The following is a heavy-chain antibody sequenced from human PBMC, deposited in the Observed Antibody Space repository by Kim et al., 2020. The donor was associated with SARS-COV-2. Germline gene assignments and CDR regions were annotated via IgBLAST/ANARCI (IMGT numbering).Heavy chain of an antibody. Sequence: GGSLRLSCAASGFTFSSYAMSWVRQAPGKGLEWVSGISGSGNSTYYGDSVKGRFTISRDKSKNTLYLQMNSLRAEDTAVYYCAKVYGYSYGYLDYWGQGTMVTVSS. V-gene: IGHV3-23*01. CDR2: ISGSGNST. CDR1: GFTFSSYA. J-gene: IGHJ4*02. CDR3: AKVYGYSYGYLDY. D-gene: IGHD5-18*01.